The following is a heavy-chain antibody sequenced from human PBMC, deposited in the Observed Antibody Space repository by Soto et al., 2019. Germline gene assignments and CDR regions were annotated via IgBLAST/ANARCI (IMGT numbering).Heavy chain of an antibody. J-gene: IGHJ5*02. CDR2: IYYSGST. CDR1: GGSISSGDYY. CDR3: ARWWSGSRQGFDP. V-gene: IGHV4-31*03. D-gene: IGHD3-3*01. Sequence: QVQLQESGPGLVKPSQTLSLTCTVSGGSISSGDYYWSWIRQHPGKGLEWIVYIYYSGSTYYNPSLTSRVTISVDTSKNQFSLKLSSVTAADTAVYYCARWWSGSRQGFDPWGQGTLVTVSS.